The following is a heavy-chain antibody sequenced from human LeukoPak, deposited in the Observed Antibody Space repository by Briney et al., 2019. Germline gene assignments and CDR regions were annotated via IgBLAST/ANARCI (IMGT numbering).Heavy chain of an antibody. Sequence: GRSLRLSCAASGFTFSSYGMHWVRQAPGKGLEWVADISYDGSNKYYADSVKGRFTISRDNSTATLSLQMHSLRAEDTAVYYCAKGAGYTSSSGSVLDYWGQGTLATVSS. V-gene: IGHV3-30*18. D-gene: IGHD6-6*01. CDR2: ISYDGSNK. CDR3: AKGAGYTSSSGSVLDY. CDR1: GFTFSSYG. J-gene: IGHJ4*02.